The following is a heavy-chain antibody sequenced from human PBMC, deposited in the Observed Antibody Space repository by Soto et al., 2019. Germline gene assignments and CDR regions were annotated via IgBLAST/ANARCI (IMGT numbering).Heavy chain of an antibody. Sequence: QITLKESGPTLVKPTQTLTLTCTFSGFSLSTSGVGVGWIRQPPGKALEWLALIYWDDDKRYGPSLKSRLTITKDTSKTQVVLTMTNMDPVDTATYFCAHSLYDYVWGTNWFDPWGQGTLVTVSS. D-gene: IGHD3-16*01. CDR2: IYWDDDK. CDR1: GFSLSTSGVG. J-gene: IGHJ5*02. V-gene: IGHV2-5*05. CDR3: AHSLYDYVWGTNWFDP.